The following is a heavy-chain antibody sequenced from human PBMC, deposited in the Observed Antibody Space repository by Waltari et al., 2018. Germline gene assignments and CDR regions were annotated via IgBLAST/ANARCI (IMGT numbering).Heavy chain of an antibody. CDR2: INPNSGGT. J-gene: IGHJ3*02. V-gene: IGHV1-2*06. D-gene: IGHD2-15*01. Sequence: QVQLVQSGAEVKKPGASVKVSCKASGYTFTGYYMHWVRQAPGQGLEWMGRINPNSGGTNYEQKFQGRVTMTRDTSISTAYMELSRLRSDDTAVYYCARARGGVVVVADAFDIWGQGTMVTVSS. CDR1: GYTFTGYY. CDR3: ARARGGVVVVADAFDI.